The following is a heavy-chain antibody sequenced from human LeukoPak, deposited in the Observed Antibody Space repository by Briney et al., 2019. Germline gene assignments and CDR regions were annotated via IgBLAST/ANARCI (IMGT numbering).Heavy chain of an antibody. Sequence: ASVKVSCKASGYSFTRYGISWERQAPGQGLEWMGWISAYNGNTKYAQKLQGRVTMTTDTSTSTAYMELRSLRSDDTAVYYCARVGAPLTRDCSSTSCFFDYWGQGTPVTVSS. CDR2: ISAYNGNT. D-gene: IGHD2-2*01. CDR3: ARVGAPLTRDCSSTSCFFDY. CDR1: GYSFTRYG. V-gene: IGHV1-18*01. J-gene: IGHJ4*02.